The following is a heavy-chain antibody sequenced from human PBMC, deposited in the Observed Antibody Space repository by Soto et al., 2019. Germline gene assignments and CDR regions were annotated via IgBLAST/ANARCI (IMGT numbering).Heavy chain of an antibody. Sequence: QVQLQESGPELVKPSGTLSLTCAVSGGSISTSIWWSWVRQPPGKGLEWIGEVYHSGTTNYNPSFKSRVAVSVDKSKNKCSLKLNSVTAADTALYYCARTSTSGTCFDYWGQGSLVTVSS. V-gene: IGHV4-4*02. CDR2: VYHSGTT. D-gene: IGHD1-1*01. J-gene: IGHJ4*02. CDR1: GGSISTSIW. CDR3: ARTSTSGTCFDY.